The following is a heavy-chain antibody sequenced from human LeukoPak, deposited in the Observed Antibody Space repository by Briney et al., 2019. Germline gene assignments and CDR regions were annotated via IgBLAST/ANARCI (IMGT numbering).Heavy chain of an antibody. Sequence: GASVKVSCKASGYTFTTYGINWMRQAPGQGLEWMGWISAYNGNTNYAQKLHGRVTMTTDTSTSTAYMELRSLRSDDTAVYYCARDRTYCSSTNCYSGYFQYWGQGTLVTVSS. V-gene: IGHV1-18*01. CDR2: ISAYNGNT. CDR3: ARDRTYCSSTNCYSGYFQY. D-gene: IGHD2-2*01. J-gene: IGHJ1*01. CDR1: GYTFTTYG.